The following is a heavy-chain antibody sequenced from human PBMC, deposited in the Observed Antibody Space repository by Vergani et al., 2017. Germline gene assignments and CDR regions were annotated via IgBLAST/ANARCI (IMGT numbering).Heavy chain of an antibody. CDR2: IKQDGSEK. D-gene: IGHD3-16*02. CDR3: AGGGGGGHDYGWGSYHPTFDY. CDR1: GFTFSSYC. V-gene: IGHV3-7*04. Sequence: EVQLVESGGGLVQPGGSLRLSCAVSGFTFSSYCMSCVRQAPGKGLEWVDHIKQDGSEKYYVDSVKGRFTISRDNAKNSLYVQMNSLRADDTAVYYCAGGGGGGHDYGWGSYHPTFDYWGRGTLVTVSS. J-gene: IGHJ4*01.